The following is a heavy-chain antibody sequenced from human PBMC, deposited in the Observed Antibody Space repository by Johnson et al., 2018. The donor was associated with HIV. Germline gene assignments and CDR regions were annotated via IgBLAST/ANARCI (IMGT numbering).Heavy chain of an antibody. CDR3: ATGEGRGAFDI. Sequence: VQLVESGGCVVRPGGSLRLSCAVSGFTFDNYAMHWVRQAPGTGLEWVANIKQDGSEKYYVDSVKGRFTISRDNAKHALYLQMNSPRAEDTAVYYCATGEGRGAFDIWGQGTMVTVSS. D-gene: IGHD7-27*01. V-gene: IGHV3-7*01. CDR2: IKQDGSEK. J-gene: IGHJ3*02. CDR1: GFTFDNYA.